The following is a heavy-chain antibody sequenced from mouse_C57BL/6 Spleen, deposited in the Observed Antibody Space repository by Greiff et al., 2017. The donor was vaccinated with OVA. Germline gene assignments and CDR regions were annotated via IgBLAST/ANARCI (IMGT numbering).Heavy chain of an antibody. D-gene: IGHD1-1*01. J-gene: IGHJ2*01. V-gene: IGHV1-64*01. CDR3: ARPPPGGWITTVVEDY. Sequence: QVQLQQPGAELVKPGASVKLSCKASGYTFTSYWMHWVKQRPGQGLEWIGMIHPNSGSTNYNEKFKSKATLTVDKSSSTAYMQLSSLTSEDSAVYYCARPPPGGWITTVVEDYWGQGTTLTVSS. CDR2: IHPNSGST. CDR1: GYTFTSYW.